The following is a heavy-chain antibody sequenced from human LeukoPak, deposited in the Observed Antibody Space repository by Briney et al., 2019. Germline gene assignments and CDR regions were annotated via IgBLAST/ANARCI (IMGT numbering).Heavy chain of an antibody. J-gene: IGHJ6*03. D-gene: IGHD2-2*01. V-gene: IGHV1-8*01. Sequence: GASVKVSCKASGCTFTSYDINWVRQATGQGLEWMGWMNPNSGNTGYAQKFQGRVTMTRNTSISTAYMELSSLRSEDTAVYYCARIVPERYYMDVWGKGTTVTVSS. CDR3: ARIVPERYYMDV. CDR2: MNPNSGNT. CDR1: GCTFTSYD.